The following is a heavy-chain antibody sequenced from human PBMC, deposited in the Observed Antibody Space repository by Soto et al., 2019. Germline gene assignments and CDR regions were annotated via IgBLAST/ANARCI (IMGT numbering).Heavy chain of an antibody. Sequence: PSETLSLTCAVSGGSISSRSYYWGWIRQPPGKGLEWIGSMYYSGSTYYNPSLKSRVTISVDTSKNQFSLKLSSVTAADTAVYYCARGDLDCSGGSCYSWAVSWFDPWGQGTLVTVSS. CDR2: MYYSGST. J-gene: IGHJ5*02. V-gene: IGHV4-39*07. CDR1: GGSISSRSYY. CDR3: ARGDLDCSGGSCYSWAVSWFDP. D-gene: IGHD2-15*01.